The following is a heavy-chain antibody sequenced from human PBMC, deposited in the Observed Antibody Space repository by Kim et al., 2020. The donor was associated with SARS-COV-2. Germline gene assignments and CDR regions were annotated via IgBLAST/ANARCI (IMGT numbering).Heavy chain of an antibody. CDR3: ARQYCSGASCFRVLDV. Sequence: SETLSLTCTVSGASISNSYYYWGWIRQPPGKGLEWVGTTHYSGSTYYNSSLKSRVPISVDTSKNQFSLKLSSVTAADTAVYYCARQYCSGASCFRVLDVWGQGSTVTVSS. CDR1: GASISNSYYY. D-gene: IGHD2-15*01. CDR2: THYSGST. V-gene: IGHV4-39*01. J-gene: IGHJ6*02.